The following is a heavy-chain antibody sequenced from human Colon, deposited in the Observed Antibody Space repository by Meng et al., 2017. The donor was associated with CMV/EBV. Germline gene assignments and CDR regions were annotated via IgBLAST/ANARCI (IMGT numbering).Heavy chain of an antibody. Sequence: CEASAYTFTDYYRHWVRQAPGQGLEWMGWINPNSGGTNYAQKFEGRVTMTRDTSISTAYMEMRRLTSDDTAVYYCARDWLGFKVWFGPWGQGTLVTVSS. J-gene: IGHJ5*02. V-gene: IGHV1-2*02. CDR1: AYTFTDYY. CDR3: ARDWLGFKVWFGP. D-gene: IGHD3-3*01. CDR2: INPNSGGT.